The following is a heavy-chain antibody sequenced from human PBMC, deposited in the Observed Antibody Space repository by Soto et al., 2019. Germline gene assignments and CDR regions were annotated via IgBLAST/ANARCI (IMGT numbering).Heavy chain of an antibody. CDR3: AKYNSGYDFPAYYFDY. CDR1: GFTFSSYA. J-gene: IGHJ4*02. V-gene: IGHV3-23*01. D-gene: IGHD5-12*01. Sequence: PGGSLRLSCAASGFTFSSYAMSWVRQAPGKGLEWVSAISGSGGSTYYADSVKGRFTISRDNSKNTLYLQMNSLRAEDTAVYYCAKYNSGYDFPAYYFDYWGQGTLVTVSS. CDR2: ISGSGGST.